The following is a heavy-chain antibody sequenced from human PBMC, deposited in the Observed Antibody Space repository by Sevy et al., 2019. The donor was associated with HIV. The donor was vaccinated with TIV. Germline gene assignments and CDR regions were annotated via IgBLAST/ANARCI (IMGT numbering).Heavy chain of an antibody. J-gene: IGHJ4*02. V-gene: IGHV3-48*03. Sequence: GGSLRLSCAASGFRFSSYEMNWVRQAPGKGLEWVASISNSGTNIYYSDSVRGRFTISRDTAKNSLYLKMNSLRAEDTAVYYCARDLPPSATTVAHFDYWGQGTLVTVSS. CDR3: ARDLPPSATTVAHFDY. D-gene: IGHD4-17*01. CDR2: ISNSGTNI. CDR1: GFRFSSYE.